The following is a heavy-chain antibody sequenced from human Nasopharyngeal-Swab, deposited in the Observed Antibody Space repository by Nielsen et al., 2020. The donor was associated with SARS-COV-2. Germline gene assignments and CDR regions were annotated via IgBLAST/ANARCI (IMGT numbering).Heavy chain of an antibody. CDR2: IYYSGSP. CDR3: ARVHYYDSTYYYYGLDV. Sequence: SETLSLTCPVSDYSISSYYWTWIRQPPGKGLEWIGYIYYSGSPNYNPSLKSRVTLSLDTSKSQLSLKLSSVTAADTAVYYCARVHYYDSTYYYYGLDVWGQGTTVTVSS. CDR1: DYSISSYY. D-gene: IGHD3-22*01. V-gene: IGHV4-59*13. J-gene: IGHJ6*02.